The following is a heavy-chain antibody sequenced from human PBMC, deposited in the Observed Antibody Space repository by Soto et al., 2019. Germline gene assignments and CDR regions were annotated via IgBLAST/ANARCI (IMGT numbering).Heavy chain of an antibody. CDR3: ASSFQGNIVVVPAAMSSFDY. Sequence: GGSLRLSCATSGFTFSSYSMNWVRQAPRKKLERVSYISSSSSTIYYADSVKGRFTISRDNAKNSLYLQMNSLRAEDTAVYYCASSFQGNIVVVPAAMSSFDYWGQGTLVTVSS. CDR1: GFTFSSYS. D-gene: IGHD2-2*01. V-gene: IGHV3-48*01. CDR2: ISSSSSTI. J-gene: IGHJ4*02.